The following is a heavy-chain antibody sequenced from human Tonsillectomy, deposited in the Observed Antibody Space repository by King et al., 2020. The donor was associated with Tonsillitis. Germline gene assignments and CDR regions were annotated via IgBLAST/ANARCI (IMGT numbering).Heavy chain of an antibody. CDR3: ARKLAIAVAYGGVDY. J-gene: IGHJ4*02. CDR1: GFTFSSYS. D-gene: IGHD6-19*01. CDR2: ISSSSSTI. V-gene: IGHV3-48*02. Sequence: VQLVESGGGLVQPGGSLRLSCAASGFTFSSYSMNWVRQAPGKGLEWVSYISSSSSTIYYADSVKGRFTISRDNAKNSLYLQMNSLSDEDTAVYYCARKLAIAVAYGGVDYWGQGTLVTVSS.